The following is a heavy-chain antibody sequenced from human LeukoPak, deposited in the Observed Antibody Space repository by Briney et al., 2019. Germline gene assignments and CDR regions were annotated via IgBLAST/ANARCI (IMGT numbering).Heavy chain of an antibody. CDR2: INPNSGDT. Sequence: ASVKVSCKASGYTFTDYFMHWVRQAPGQGLEWMGWINPNSGDTNYAQNFQGRVTMTRDTSISTAYMELGRLTSDDTAMYFCLRDLTYGGISSPDCWGQGSLVTVSS. V-gene: IGHV1-2*02. CDR3: LRDLTYGGISSPDC. J-gene: IGHJ4*02. D-gene: IGHD4/OR15-4a*01. CDR1: GYTFTDYF.